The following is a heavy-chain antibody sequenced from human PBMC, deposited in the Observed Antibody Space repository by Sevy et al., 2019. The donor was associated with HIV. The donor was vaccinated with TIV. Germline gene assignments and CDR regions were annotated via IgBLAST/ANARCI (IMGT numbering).Heavy chain of an antibody. Sequence: GGSLRLSCAASGFTFTYAWMSWVRQAPGKGLEWVGRIKSRPDGGTTDYAVSVKGRFTISRDDSKNTLYLQMNSLKAEDSAVYYCATDPIIVLLVTDGMDVWCQGTTVTVSS. J-gene: IGHJ6*02. CDR2: IKSRPDGGTT. CDR3: ATDPIIVLLVTDGMDV. V-gene: IGHV3-15*01. D-gene: IGHD2-8*01. CDR1: GFTFTYAW.